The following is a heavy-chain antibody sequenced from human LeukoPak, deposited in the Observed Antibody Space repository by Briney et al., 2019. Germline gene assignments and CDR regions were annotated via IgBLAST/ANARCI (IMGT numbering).Heavy chain of an antibody. D-gene: IGHD6-13*01. V-gene: IGHV1-18*01. CDR3: ARDKGFRGAAHYFDY. J-gene: IGHJ4*02. CDR1: GYTFTSYG. Sequence: GASVKVSCKASGYTFTSYGISWVRQAPGQGLEWMGWISAYNGNTNYAQKLQGRVTMTTDTSTSTAYMELRSLRSDDTALYYCARDKGFRGAAHYFDYWAQGTLVTVSS. CDR2: ISAYNGNT.